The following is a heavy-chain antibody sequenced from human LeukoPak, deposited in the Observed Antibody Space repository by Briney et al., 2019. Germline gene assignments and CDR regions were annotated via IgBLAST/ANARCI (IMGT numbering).Heavy chain of an antibody. CDR2: IYTSGST. J-gene: IGHJ3*02. CDR1: GGSISSYC. CDR3: ARDDYGDYQSHDAFDI. D-gene: IGHD4-17*01. V-gene: IGHV4-4*07. Sequence: PSETLSLTCTVSGGSISSYCWGWIRQPGGKGLEWIGRIYTSGSTNYNPSLKSRVTMSVDTSKNQFSLKLSSVTAADTAVYYCARDDYGDYQSHDAFDIWGQGTMVTVSS.